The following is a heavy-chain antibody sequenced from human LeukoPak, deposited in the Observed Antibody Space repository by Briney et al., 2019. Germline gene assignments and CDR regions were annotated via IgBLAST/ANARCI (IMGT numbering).Heavy chain of an antibody. J-gene: IGHJ1*01. CDR3: ARDGPSQYFQH. CDR1: GGSISSYY. Sequence: SETLSLTCTVSGGSISSYYWSWIRQPPGKGLEWIGYIYYSGSTNYNPSLKSRVTISVDTSKNQFSLKLSSVTAADTAVYYCARDGPSQYFQHWGQGTLVTVSS. V-gene: IGHV4-59*01. CDR2: IYYSGST.